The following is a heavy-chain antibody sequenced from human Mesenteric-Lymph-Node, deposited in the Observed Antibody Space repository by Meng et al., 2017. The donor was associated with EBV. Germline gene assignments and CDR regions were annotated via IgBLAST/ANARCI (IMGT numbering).Heavy chain of an antibody. Sequence: QITLKESGPTLVKPPQTITLTCTCSGFSLTTSGGGVGWIRQPPGKPLEWLALIYWDDDKRYSPSLKSRLTITRDTSKNQVVLTMTNMDPVDTATYYCAHRRALGSGWYEDWFDPWGQGTLVTVYS. V-gene: IGHV2-5*02. D-gene: IGHD6-19*01. CDR1: GFSLTTSGGG. CDR3: AHRRALGSGWYEDWFDP. J-gene: IGHJ5*02. CDR2: IYWDDDK.